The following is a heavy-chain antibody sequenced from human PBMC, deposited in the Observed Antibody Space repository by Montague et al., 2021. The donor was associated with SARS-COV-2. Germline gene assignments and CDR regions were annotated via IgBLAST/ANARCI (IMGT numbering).Heavy chain of an antibody. D-gene: IGHD4-23*01. CDR1: GGSISSGGYY. Sequence: TLSLTCTVSGGSISSGGYYWSWIREHPGKGLEWIGYIYYSGSTYYNPSLKSRVTISVETSKNQFSLKLSSLTAADTAVYYCASTYGGNLGYYYYYMDVWGKGTTVTVSS. V-gene: IGHV4-31*03. CDR3: ASTYGGNLGYYYYYMDV. CDR2: IYYSGST. J-gene: IGHJ6*03.